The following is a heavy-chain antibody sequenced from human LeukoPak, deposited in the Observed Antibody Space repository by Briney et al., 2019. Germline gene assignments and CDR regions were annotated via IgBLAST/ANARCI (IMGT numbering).Heavy chain of an antibody. CDR2: IYSGGST. V-gene: IGHV3-53*01. CDR1: GFTVSSNY. J-gene: IGHJ4*02. CDR3: ARDGAGGSGLWLFDY. D-gene: IGHD2-15*01. Sequence: PGGSLRLSCAASGFTVSSNYMSWVRQAPGKGLEWVSVIYSGGSTYYADSVKGRFTISRDNSKNTLYLQMNSLRAEDTAVYYCARDGAGGSGLWLFDYWGQGTLVTVSS.